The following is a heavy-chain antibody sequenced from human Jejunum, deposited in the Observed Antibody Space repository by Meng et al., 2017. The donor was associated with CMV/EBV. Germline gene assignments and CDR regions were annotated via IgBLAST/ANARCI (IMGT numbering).Heavy chain of an antibody. D-gene: IGHD3-3*01. CDR1: DYD. CDR3: ARILRESYDFWSGSDYGMDV. Sequence: DYDMTWIRQAPGQGLDWVAYVSTGESTIYYTDSVKGRFTISRDNAKNSLYLQMNSLRAEDTAVYYCARILRESYDFWSGSDYGMDVWGQGTTVTVSS. J-gene: IGHJ6*02. CDR2: VSTGESTI. V-gene: IGHV3-11*01.